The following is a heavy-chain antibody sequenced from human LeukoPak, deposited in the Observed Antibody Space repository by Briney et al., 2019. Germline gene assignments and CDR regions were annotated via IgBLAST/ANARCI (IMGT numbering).Heavy chain of an antibody. CDR1: GFTFSNAW. J-gene: IGHJ4*02. Sequence: PGGPLRLSCAASGFTFSNAWMSWVRQAPGKGLEWVAVISYDGSNKYYADSVKGRFTISRDNSKNTLYLQMNSLRAEATAVYYCAKDEGQQQLGYYFDYWGQGTLVTVSS. D-gene: IGHD6-13*01. CDR3: AKDEGQQQLGYYFDY. V-gene: IGHV3-30*18. CDR2: ISYDGSNK.